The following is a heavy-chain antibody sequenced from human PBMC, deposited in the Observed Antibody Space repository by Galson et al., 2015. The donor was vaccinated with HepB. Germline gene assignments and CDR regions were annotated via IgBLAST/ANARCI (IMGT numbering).Heavy chain of an antibody. CDR3: ASSRGGDSWDDAFDN. J-gene: IGHJ3*02. Sequence: ETLSLTCSVSGGSISRFHWTWIRQPAGKGLEWIGRIFSSGTTTYNPSLKSRVIMSVVTFRNQSSLKLRSMTAADTAVYFYASSRGGDSWDDAFDNWGQGTIVTVFS. V-gene: IGHV4-4*07. D-gene: IGHD2-21*02. CDR1: GGSISRFH. CDR2: IFSSGTT.